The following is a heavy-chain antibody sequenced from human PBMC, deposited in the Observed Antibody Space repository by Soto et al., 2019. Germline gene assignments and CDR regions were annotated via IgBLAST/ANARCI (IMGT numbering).Heavy chain of an antibody. V-gene: IGHV1-69*13. CDR1: GGPFSSYA. J-gene: IGHJ6*01. CDR3: AGDGLGYRSSTSCPGIPCGMDV. Sequence: GGSVKVSFKASGGPFSSYAISLVRQAPGQGLEWIRGMIPIFGTSNYAQKFQGRVTITADESTSTAYMELSSLRSEDTAVYYCAGDGLGYRSSTSCPGIPCGMDVWGQGTTVTVSS. CDR2: MIPIFGTS. D-gene: IGHD2-2*01.